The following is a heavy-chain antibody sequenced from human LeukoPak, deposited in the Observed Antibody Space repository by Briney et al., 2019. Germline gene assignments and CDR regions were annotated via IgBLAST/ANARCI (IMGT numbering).Heavy chain of an antibody. Sequence: ASVNVSFKASGGTFSSYAISWVRQAPGQGLEWMGGIIPIFGTANYAQKFQGRVTITADESTSTAYMELSSLRSEDTAVYYCATNIVVVPAAIRAPPYGMDVWGQGTTVTVSS. V-gene: IGHV1-69*13. J-gene: IGHJ6*02. CDR2: IIPIFGTA. D-gene: IGHD2-2*01. CDR1: GGTFSSYA. CDR3: ATNIVVVPAAIRAPPYGMDV.